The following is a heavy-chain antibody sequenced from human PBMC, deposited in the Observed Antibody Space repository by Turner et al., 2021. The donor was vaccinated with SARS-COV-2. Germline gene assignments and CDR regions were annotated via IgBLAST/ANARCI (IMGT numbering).Heavy chain of an antibody. CDR2: ISYSGSG. D-gene: IGHD5-18*01. V-gene: IGHV4-39*01. CDR1: GGSISSSDYY. J-gene: IGHJ3*02. Sequence: QLQLQESGPGLVNPPETLSLACTVSGGSISSSDYYWGWIRQPPGKGLEWMGSISYSGSGCYNPSLQSRGTISVDTSKIKCARKLRPGTAAETAVYSCASTVWLRGVCDMWGQWTMVTGSS. CDR3: ASTVWLRGVCDM.